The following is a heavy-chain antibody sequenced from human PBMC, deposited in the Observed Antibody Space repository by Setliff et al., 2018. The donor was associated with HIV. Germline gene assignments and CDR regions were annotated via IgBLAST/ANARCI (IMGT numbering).Heavy chain of an antibody. D-gene: IGHD2-15*01. V-gene: IGHV4-34*01. CDR3: ARYGGWSAFDI. J-gene: IGHJ3*02. Sequence: TLSLTCAVYGGSFSGYYWSWIRQPPGKGLEWIGEINHSGSTYYNPSLKSRVTISVDTSKNQFSLKLSSVTAADTAVYSCARYGGWSAFDIWGQGTMVTVSS. CDR2: INHSGST. CDR1: GGSFSGYY.